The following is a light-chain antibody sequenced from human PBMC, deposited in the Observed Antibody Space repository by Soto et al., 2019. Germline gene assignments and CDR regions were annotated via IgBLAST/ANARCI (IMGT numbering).Light chain of an antibody. CDR1: QRVGIN. Sequence: EIVLGQSPGTGSLSAGERATLAXXXSQRVGINLAWYQQKPGQAPRLLIYSASTRATGIPARFSGSGSGTEFTLTISSLQSEDFAVYYCQQYNNWPPITFGQGTLLEI. CDR2: SAS. CDR3: QQYNNWPPIT. V-gene: IGKV3-15*01. J-gene: IGKJ5*01.